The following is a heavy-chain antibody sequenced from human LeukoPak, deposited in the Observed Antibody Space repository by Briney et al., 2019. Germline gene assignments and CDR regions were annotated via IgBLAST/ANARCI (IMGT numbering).Heavy chain of an antibody. Sequence: GGSLRLSCAASGFTFSSYWMHWVRQAPAKGLVWVSRVNTDGSDTSYADSVKGRFTISRDNAKNTLYLQMNSLRAEDTAVYYCARPQGSYLLFDYWGQGTLVTVSS. CDR3: ARPQGSYLLFDY. J-gene: IGHJ4*02. CDR1: GFTFSSYW. D-gene: IGHD1-26*01. V-gene: IGHV3-74*01. CDR2: VNTDGSDT.